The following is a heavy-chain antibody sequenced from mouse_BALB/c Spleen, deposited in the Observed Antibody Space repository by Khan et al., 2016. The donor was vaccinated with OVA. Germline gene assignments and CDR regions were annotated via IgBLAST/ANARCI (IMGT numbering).Heavy chain of an antibody. V-gene: IGHV1-7*01. CDR1: GYTFTTYW. CDR3: TRRGLYGSFTY. J-gene: IGHJ3*01. Sequence: VQLQQSGAELAKPGASVEMSCKASGYTFTTYWMHWVKQRPGQGLEWIGYIDPSTGYTEYNQKFKDKATLTADKSSSTAYMQLSSLTSEDSAVYYYTRRGLYGSFTYWGQGTLVTVSA. CDR2: IDPSTGYT. D-gene: IGHD1-1*02.